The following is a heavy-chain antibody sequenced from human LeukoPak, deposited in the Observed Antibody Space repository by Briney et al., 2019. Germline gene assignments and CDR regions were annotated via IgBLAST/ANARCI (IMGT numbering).Heavy chain of an antibody. J-gene: IGHJ3*02. Sequence: PGGSLRLSCAASGFTFSSYWMSWVRQAPGKGLEWVGRIKSKTDGGTTDYAAPVKGRFTISRDDSKNTLYLQMNSLKTEDTAVYYCTTEPTPTDAFDIWGQGTMVTVSS. V-gene: IGHV3-15*01. CDR2: IKSKTDGGTT. CDR1: GFTFSSYW. CDR3: TTEPTPTDAFDI.